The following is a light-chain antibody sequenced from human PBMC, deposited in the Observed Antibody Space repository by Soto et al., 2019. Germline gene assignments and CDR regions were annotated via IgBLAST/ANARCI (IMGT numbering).Light chain of an antibody. CDR1: HDIGHE. CDR2: SAS. V-gene: IGKV1-6*01. CDR3: LQDYKLPRT. Sequence: IQMTQSPSSLSASVGDRVIITCRASHDIGHELGWYQHKPGHATKLLIFSASTLYRGVPPRFSVSGSCTLFTLTISSLDPEDFATSFCLQDYKLPRTCGKRTSVEI. J-gene: IGKJ1*01.